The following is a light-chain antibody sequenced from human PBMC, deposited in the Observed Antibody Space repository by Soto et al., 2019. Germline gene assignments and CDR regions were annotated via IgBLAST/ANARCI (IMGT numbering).Light chain of an antibody. Sequence: EIVLTQSPATLSLSPWERATLSCRASQSVSSYLAWYQQKPGQAPRLLPYDASNRATGIPARFSGSGSGTDFTLTISSLEPEDFAVYYCQQRSNWPPITFGQGTRLEIK. J-gene: IGKJ5*01. CDR1: QSVSSY. CDR3: QQRSNWPPIT. CDR2: DAS. V-gene: IGKV3-11*01.